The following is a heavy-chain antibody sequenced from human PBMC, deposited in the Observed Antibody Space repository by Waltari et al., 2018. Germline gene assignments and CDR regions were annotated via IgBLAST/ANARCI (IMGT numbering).Heavy chain of an antibody. CDR3: ARPRDASSRYYDMDV. D-gene: IGHD6-6*01. Sequence: EVQLVESGGGLIQPGGSLRLSCAASGFSVSSNYMSWVGQAPGKGLEWVSVIYSGGSTYYADSVKGRVIISRDISKNTVYLQMNNLRVEDTAVYYCARPRDASSRYYDMDVWGQGTTVTVSS. CDR2: IYSGGST. V-gene: IGHV3-53*01. CDR1: GFSVSSNY. J-gene: IGHJ6*02.